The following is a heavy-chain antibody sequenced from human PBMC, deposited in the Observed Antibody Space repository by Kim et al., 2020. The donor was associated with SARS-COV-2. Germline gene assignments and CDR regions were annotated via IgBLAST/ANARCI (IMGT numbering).Heavy chain of an antibody. J-gene: IGHJ4*02. CDR3: ARRVGGYDYYFDY. Sequence: TQSLTSRFTISVDTSKNQFSLKLSSVTAADTAVYYCARRVGGYDYYFDYWGQGTLVTVSS. D-gene: IGHD5-12*01. V-gene: IGHV4-39*01.